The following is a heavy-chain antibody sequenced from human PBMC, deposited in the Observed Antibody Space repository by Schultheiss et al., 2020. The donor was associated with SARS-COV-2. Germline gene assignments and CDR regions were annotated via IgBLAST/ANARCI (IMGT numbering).Heavy chain of an antibody. CDR1: GYSFTSYW. CDR3: ARDHWDIVVVPAAIDYFDY. J-gene: IGHJ4*02. V-gene: IGHV5-51*01. D-gene: IGHD2-2*01. Sequence: GGSLRLSCKGSGYSFTSYWIGWVRQMPGKGLEWMGIIYPGDSDTRYSPSFQGQVTISADKSISTAYLQWSSLKASDTAMYYCARDHWDIVVVPAAIDYFDYWGQGTLVTVSS. CDR2: IYPGDSDT.